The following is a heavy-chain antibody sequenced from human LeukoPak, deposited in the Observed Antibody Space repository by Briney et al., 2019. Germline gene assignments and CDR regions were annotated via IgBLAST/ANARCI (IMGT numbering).Heavy chain of an antibody. CDR3: ARWDGYSSSPDY. V-gene: IGHV1-2*02. Sequence: ASVKVSCKASGYSFTGYYMHWVRQAPGQVLEWMGWINPHSGDTGYAQKFQGRVTMTRDMSITTTYMELTRLRSDDTAFYYCARWDGYSSSPDYWGQGSLVTVSS. CDR2: INPHSGDT. CDR1: GYSFTGYY. D-gene: IGHD6-13*01. J-gene: IGHJ4*02.